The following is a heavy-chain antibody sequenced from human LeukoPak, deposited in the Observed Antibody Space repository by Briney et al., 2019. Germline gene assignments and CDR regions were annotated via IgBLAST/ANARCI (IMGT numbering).Heavy chain of an antibody. J-gene: IGHJ5*02. CDR3: AREGYYGSGSYLNWFDP. V-gene: IGHV1-69*13. Sequence: SVKVSCKASGYTFTGPYIHWMRQPPGQGLEWMGGIIPFFGTANYAQEFQGRVTITADESTSTAYMELSSLRSEDTAVYYCAREGYYGSGSYLNWFDPWGQGTLVTVSS. CDR2: IIPFFGTA. D-gene: IGHD3-10*01. CDR1: GYTFTGPY.